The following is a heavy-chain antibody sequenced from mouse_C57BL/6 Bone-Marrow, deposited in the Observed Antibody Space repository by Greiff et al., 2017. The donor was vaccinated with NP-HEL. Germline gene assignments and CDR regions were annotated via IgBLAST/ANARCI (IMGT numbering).Heavy chain of an antibody. D-gene: IGHD4-1*01. CDR3: ARLGAMDY. V-gene: IGHV14-2*01. CDR2: IDPEDGET. CDR1: GFTFKDYY. Sequence: VQLKQSGAELVKPGASVKLSCTASGFTFKDYYMHWVKQRTEQGLEWIGRIDPEDGETKYAAKFQGKATITADTSSNTAYLQLSSLTSEDTAVYDGARLGAMDYWGQGTSVTVSS. J-gene: IGHJ4*01.